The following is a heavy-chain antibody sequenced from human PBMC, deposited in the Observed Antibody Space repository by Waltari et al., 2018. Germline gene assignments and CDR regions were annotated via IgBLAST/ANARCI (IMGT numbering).Heavy chain of an antibody. V-gene: IGHV1-2*06. CDR2: INPNSGGT. CDR3: ARDNSGYDYPARAFDI. CDR1: GYTFTGYY. Sequence: QVQLVQSGAEVKKPGASVKVSCKASGYTFTGYYMHWVRQAPGQGLEWMGRINPNSGGTNYAQKFQGRVTMTRDTSISTAYMELSRLRSDDTAVYYCARDNSGYDYPARAFDIWGQGTMVTVSS. J-gene: IGHJ3*02. D-gene: IGHD5-12*01.